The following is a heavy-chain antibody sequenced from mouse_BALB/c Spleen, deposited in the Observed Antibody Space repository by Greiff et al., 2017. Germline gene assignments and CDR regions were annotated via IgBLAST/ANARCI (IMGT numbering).Heavy chain of an antibody. CDR1: GFSLTSYG. V-gene: IGHV2-2*02. CDR3: ARNWNDYWFAY. J-gene: IGHJ3*01. Sequence: VQLQQSGPGLVQPSQSLSITCTVSGFSLTSYGVHWVRQSPGKGLEWLGVIWSGGSTDYNAAFISRLSISKDNSKSQVFFKMNSLQANDTAIYYCARNWNDYWFAYWGQGTLVTVSA. CDR2: IWSGGST. D-gene: IGHD2-4*01.